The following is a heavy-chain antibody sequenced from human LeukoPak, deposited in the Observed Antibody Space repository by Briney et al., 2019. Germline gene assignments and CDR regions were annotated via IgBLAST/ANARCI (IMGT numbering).Heavy chain of an antibody. D-gene: IGHD3-22*01. CDR1: GYSFTSYW. CDR3: ARPHYYDSSGYVRPDAFDI. Sequence: GESLKISCKGSGYSFTSYWIGWARQMPGKGLEWMGIIYPGDSDTRYSPSFQGQVTISADKSISTAYLQWSSLKASDTAMYYCARPHYYDSSGYVRPDAFDIWGQGTMVTVSS. CDR2: IYPGDSDT. V-gene: IGHV5-51*01. J-gene: IGHJ3*02.